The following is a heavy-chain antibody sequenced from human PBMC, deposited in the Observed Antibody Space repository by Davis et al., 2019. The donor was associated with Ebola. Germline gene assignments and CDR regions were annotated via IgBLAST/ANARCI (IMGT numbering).Heavy chain of an antibody. J-gene: IGHJ6*02. V-gene: IGHV5-10-1*01. CDR2: IDPSDSYT. Sequence: GESLKISCAASGFTFSSYWISWVRQMPGKGLEWMGRIDPSDSYTNYSPSFQGHVTISADKSISTAYLQWSSLKASDTAMYYCARPSYYYYYGMDVWGQGTTVTVSS. CDR1: GFTFSSYW. CDR3: ARPSYYYYYGMDV.